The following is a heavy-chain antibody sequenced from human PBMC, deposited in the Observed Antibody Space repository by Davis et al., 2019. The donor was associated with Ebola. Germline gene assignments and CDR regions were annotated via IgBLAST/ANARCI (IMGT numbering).Heavy chain of an antibody. CDR2: LNHGGGT. J-gene: IGHJ4*02. CDR3: AGAGYSSGWTFDS. CDR1: GGSFSGYY. D-gene: IGHD6-19*01. V-gene: IGHV4-34*01. Sequence: MPSETLSLTCAVYGGSFSGYYWSWIRQPPGKGLEWIGNLNHGGGTNYSPSLKSRLTISVDTSKNQFSLKLNSVTAADTAVYYCAGAGYSSGWTFDSWGQGTLVSVSS.